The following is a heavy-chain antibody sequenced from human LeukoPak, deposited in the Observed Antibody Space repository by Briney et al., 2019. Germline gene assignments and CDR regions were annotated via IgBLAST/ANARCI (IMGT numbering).Heavy chain of an antibody. CDR1: GFTVDSHY. J-gene: IGHJ4*02. V-gene: IGHV3-53*01. D-gene: IGHD3-22*01. Sequence: GGSLRLSCAASGFTVDSHYLSWVRQAPGKGLEWVSTIYTGGNTYYAASVKGRFTISRDFSKNTLYLQMNSLRAEDTAVYHCARGDDSGYYDYFDYWGQGTLVTVSS. CDR3: ARGDDSGYYDYFDY. CDR2: IYTGGNT.